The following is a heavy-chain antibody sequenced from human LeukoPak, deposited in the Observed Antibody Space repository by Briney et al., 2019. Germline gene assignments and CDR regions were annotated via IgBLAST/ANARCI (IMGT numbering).Heavy chain of an antibody. D-gene: IGHD2-21*01. CDR3: GTDMVKGY. V-gene: IGHV3-74*01. CDR1: GFTFNSYW. CDR2: INSDGSST. J-gene: IGHJ4*02. Sequence: PGGSLRLSCAVSGFTFNSYWMHWVRQAPGKGLVWVSRINSDGSSTNYADSVKGRFTISRDNAKNTLYLQMNSLRAEDAAVYYCGTDMVKGYWGQGTLLTVAS.